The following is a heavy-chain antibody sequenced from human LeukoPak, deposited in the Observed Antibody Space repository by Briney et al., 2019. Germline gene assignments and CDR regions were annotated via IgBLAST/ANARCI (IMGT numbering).Heavy chain of an antibody. J-gene: IGHJ6*03. CDR3: ARGVKAESYYMDV. CDR2: VYYTGNT. D-gene: IGHD2-21*01. Sequence: PSETLSLTCTVSGGSISSYYWSWIRQPPGKGLEWIGYVYYTGNTNYNPSLKSRVTISVDTSKNQFSLKVSSVTAADTAVYYCARGVKAESYYMDVWGKGTTVTVSS. CDR1: GGSISSYY. V-gene: IGHV4-59*01.